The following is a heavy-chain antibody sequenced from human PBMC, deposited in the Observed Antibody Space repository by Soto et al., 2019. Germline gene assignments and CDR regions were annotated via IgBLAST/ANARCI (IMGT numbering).Heavy chain of an antibody. CDR2: IWYDGSNK. V-gene: IGHV3-33*01. CDR3: ARDRTVVKSGMDV. CDR1: GFTFSGYG. Sequence: PGGSLRLSCAASGFTFSGYGMHWVRQAPGKGLEWVAVIWYDGSNKYYADSVKGRFTISRDNSKNTLYLQMNSLRAEDTAVYYCARDRTVVKSGMDVWDPGTTVTVSS. J-gene: IGHJ6*02. D-gene: IGHD2-15*01.